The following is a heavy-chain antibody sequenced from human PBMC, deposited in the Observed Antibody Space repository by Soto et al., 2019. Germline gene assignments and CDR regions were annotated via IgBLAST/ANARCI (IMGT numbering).Heavy chain of an antibody. CDR2: IYHGGTT. D-gene: IGHD6-19*01. CDR3: ARVHVMVVAGSTFDY. Sequence: SETLSLTCTVSGDSISSGSYWGWIRQPPGEGPEWIASIYHGGTTFYNPSLKSRISISVDTSKNQFSLRLTSVTAADTATYYCARVHVMVVAGSTFDYWGPGTLATVSS. J-gene: IGHJ4*03. V-gene: IGHV4-38-2*02. CDR1: GDSISSGSY.